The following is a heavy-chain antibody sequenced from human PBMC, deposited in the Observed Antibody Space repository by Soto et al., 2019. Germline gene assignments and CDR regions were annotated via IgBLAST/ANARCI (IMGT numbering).Heavy chain of an antibody. V-gene: IGHV3-23*01. J-gene: IGHJ3*02. CDR1: GFTFSSDA. D-gene: IGHD3-10*01. Sequence: GGSLRLSCAASGFTFSSDAISWVRQAPGKWLEWVSAIIGSGGSTYYADSVKGRFTISRDNYKNTLYLQMNSLRAEDTAVYYCAKDYFTGGDAFDIWGQGTMVTVSS. CDR3: AKDYFTGGDAFDI. CDR2: IIGSGGST.